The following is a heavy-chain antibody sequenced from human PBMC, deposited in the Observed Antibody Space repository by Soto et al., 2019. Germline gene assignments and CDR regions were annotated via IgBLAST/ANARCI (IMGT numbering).Heavy chain of an antibody. V-gene: IGHV1-2*04. D-gene: IGHD3-22*01. Sequence: ASVKVSCKASGYTFTGYYMHWVRQAPGQGLEWMGWINPSSGGTNYAQKFQGWVTMTRDTSISTAYMELSRLRSDDTAVYYCAREGGNYYDSSGYQGPIIYYYGMDVWGQGTTVTVSS. CDR3: AREGGNYYDSSGYQGPIIYYYGMDV. CDR1: GYTFTGYY. CDR2: INPSSGGT. J-gene: IGHJ6*02.